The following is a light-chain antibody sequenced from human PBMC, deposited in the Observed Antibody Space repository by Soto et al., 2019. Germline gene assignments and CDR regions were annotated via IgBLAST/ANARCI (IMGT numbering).Light chain of an antibody. CDR3: QQYGSSPRT. V-gene: IGKV3-20*01. CDR2: AAS. CDR1: QSLSSNF. Sequence: EIVLTQSPDTLSLSPGEGATLSCRASQSLSSNFLAWYQQRPGQAPRLLIYAASSRATGIPDRFSGSGSGTDFTLTIRRLEPEDFAVYYCQQYGSSPRTFGGGTNVELK. J-gene: IGKJ4*01.